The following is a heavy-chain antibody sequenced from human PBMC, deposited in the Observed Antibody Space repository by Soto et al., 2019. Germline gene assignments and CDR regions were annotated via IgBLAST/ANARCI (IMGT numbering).Heavy chain of an antibody. D-gene: IGHD3-22*01. J-gene: IGHJ4*02. Sequence: VSVKVCCKVSGYTFTAYGLNWVRRGQGRGLEWRGLSATHDGSSVSAHRLQGRLSLTRDSFTSAAYMELWGLTSYDTGLYYCARNDGDDSTNXWGQGTLVTVS. CDR3: ARNDGDDSTNX. CDR1: GYTFTAYG. CDR2: SATHDGSS. V-gene: IGHV1-18*04.